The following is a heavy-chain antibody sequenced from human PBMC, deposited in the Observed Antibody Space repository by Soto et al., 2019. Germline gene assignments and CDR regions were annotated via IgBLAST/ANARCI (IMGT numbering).Heavy chain of an antibody. V-gene: IGHV3-66*01. Sequence: EVQLVESGGSLVQPGGSLRLSCAVSGLTVSTTYMSWVRQAPGKGLEWVSIIHSGDNIYYADSVQGRFTISRDSSKNTVNLQMNNLRVDDTAVYYCARVEQGWFDPWGQGTLVTVSS. CDR2: IHSGDNI. CDR1: GLTVSTTY. D-gene: IGHD1-1*01. J-gene: IGHJ5*02. CDR3: ARVEQGWFDP.